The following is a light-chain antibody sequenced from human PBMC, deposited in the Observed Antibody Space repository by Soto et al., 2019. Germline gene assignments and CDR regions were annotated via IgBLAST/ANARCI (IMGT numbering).Light chain of an antibody. Sequence: IQMTQSPSTLSASVGDRVTFTCRASQSISTWLAWYQQKPGKAPKLLIYDASSLESGVPSRFSGSGSGTEFTLTISSLQPDDFATYYCQQYNSYWTFGQGTKVEIK. CDR1: QSISTW. CDR3: QQYNSYWT. J-gene: IGKJ1*01. CDR2: DAS. V-gene: IGKV1-5*01.